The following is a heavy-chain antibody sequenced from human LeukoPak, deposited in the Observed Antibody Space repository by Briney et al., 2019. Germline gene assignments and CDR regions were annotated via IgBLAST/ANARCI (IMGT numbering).Heavy chain of an antibody. Sequence: AVKVSCKASGGTFSSYAISWVRQAPGQGLEWMGRIIPIFDTASYAQKFQGRVTITTDESTSTAYMELSSLRSEDTAVYYCARVPRDGYYYDYMDVWGKGTTVTVSS. J-gene: IGHJ6*03. CDR3: ARVPRDGYYYDYMDV. CDR2: IIPIFDTA. CDR1: GGTFSSYA. V-gene: IGHV1-69*05. D-gene: IGHD5-24*01.